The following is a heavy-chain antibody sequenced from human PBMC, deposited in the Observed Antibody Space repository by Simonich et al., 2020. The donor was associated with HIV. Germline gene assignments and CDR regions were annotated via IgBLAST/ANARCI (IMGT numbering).Heavy chain of an antibody. CDR1: GYTFTGYY. D-gene: IGHD6-13*01. CDR3: AREGSSSWYLDY. J-gene: IGHJ4*02. V-gene: IGHV1-2*06. CDR2: INPTSGGT. Sequence: QVQLVQSGAEVKKPGASVKVSCKASGYTFTGYYMHWVRQAPGQGLEWMGRINPTSGGTNHAQKLQGRVTMTSDTSISTAYMELSRLRSEDTAVYYCAREGSSSWYLDYWGQGTLVTVSS.